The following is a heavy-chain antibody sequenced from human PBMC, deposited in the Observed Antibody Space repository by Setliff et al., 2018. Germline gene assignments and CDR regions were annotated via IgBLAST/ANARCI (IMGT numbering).Heavy chain of an antibody. D-gene: IGHD3-3*01. CDR1: GGSIRSYY. Sequence: SETLSLTCTVSGGSIRSYYWNWIRQPPGKGLEWIGYIYYSGSTNYNPSLKSRVTISVDTSKNHFSLKLSSVTAADTAVYYCARMSGFQYMDVWGKGTTVTVSS. CDR3: ARMSGFQYMDV. CDR2: IYYSGST. V-gene: IGHV4-59*08. J-gene: IGHJ6*03.